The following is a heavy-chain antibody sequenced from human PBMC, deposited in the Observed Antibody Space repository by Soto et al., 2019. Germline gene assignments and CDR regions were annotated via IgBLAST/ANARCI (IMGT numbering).Heavy chain of an antibody. J-gene: IGHJ6*03. Sequence: GESLKISCKGSGYSFTSYWIGWVRQMPGKGLEWMGIIYPGDSDTRYSPSFQGQVTISADKSISTAYLQWSSLKASDTAMYYCARTKDVWSPFSYYYMDVWGKGTTVTVSS. D-gene: IGHD3-3*01. CDR3: ARTKDVWSPFSYYYMDV. V-gene: IGHV5-51*01. CDR2: IYPGDSDT. CDR1: GYSFTSYW.